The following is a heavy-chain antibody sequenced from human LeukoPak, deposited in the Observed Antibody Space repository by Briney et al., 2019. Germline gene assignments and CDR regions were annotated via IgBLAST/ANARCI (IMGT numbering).Heavy chain of an antibody. CDR3: AKDRRAGSYDY. CDR1: GFTFDTYW. V-gene: IGHV3-23*01. CDR2: ISGSGGNT. D-gene: IGHD3-10*01. J-gene: IGHJ4*02. Sequence: GGSLRLSCAVTGFTFDTYWMSWVRQAPGKGLEWVSAISGSGGNTYYADSVKGRFTISRDNSKNTLYLQMNSLRAEDTAVYYCAKDRRAGSYDYWGQGTLVTVSS.